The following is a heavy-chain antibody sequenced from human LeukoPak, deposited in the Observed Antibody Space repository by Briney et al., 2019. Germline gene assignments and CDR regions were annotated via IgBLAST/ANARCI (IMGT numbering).Heavy chain of an antibody. D-gene: IGHD1-26*01. CDR1: GDSISSSTHY. Sequence: SETLSLTCIVSGDSISSSTHYWGWIRQPPGRGLEWIGSMFYSGHTYYNPSLKSRVTMSIDTSKNQLSLNLSSVTAADTAVYYCARRNMWGWFDPWGQGTLGIVSS. CDR3: ARRNMWGWFDP. J-gene: IGHJ5*02. CDR2: MFYSGHT. V-gene: IGHV4-39*01.